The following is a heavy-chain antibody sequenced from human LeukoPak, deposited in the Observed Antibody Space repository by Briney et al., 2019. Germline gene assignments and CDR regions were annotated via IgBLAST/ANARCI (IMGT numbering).Heavy chain of an antibody. CDR3: ARGEHFLDYSNYRYFDY. J-gene: IGHJ4*02. CDR2: INPNSGGT. V-gene: IGHV1-2*02. D-gene: IGHD4-11*01. CDR1: GYTFTGYY. Sequence: ASVKVSCKASGYTFTGYYMHWVRQAPGQGLEWMGWINPNSGGTNYAQKFQGRVTMTRDTSISTAYMELSRLRSDDTAVYYRARGEHFLDYSNYRYFDYWGQGTLVTVSS.